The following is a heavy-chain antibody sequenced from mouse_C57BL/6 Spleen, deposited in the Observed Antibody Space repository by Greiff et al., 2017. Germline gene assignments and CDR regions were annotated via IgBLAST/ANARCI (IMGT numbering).Heavy chain of an antibody. J-gene: IGHJ1*03. CDR3: AGYYGNYEWYFDV. CDR2: IYPGDGDT. V-gene: IGHV1-82*01. CDR1: GYAFSSSW. D-gene: IGHD2-1*01. Sequence: VQLVESGPELVKPGASVKISCKASGYAFSSSWMNWVKQRPGKGLEWIGRIYPGDGDTNYNGKFKGKATLTADKSSSTAYMQLSSLTSEDSAVYFCAGYYGNYEWYFDVWGTGTTVTVSS.